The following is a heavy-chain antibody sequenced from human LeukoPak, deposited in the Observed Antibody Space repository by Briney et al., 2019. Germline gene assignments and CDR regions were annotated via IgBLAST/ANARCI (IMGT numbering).Heavy chain of an antibody. Sequence: GSLRLSCAASGFTFSSYGMHWVRQAPGKGLEWVAVISYDGSNKYYADSVKGRFTISRDNSKNTLYLQMNSLRAEDTAVYYCAKDRSPPPVLVYYFDYWGQGTLVTVSS. CDR3: AKDRSPPPVLVYYFDY. J-gene: IGHJ4*02. CDR1: GFTFSSYG. CDR2: ISYDGSNK. V-gene: IGHV3-30*18. D-gene: IGHD5/OR15-5a*01.